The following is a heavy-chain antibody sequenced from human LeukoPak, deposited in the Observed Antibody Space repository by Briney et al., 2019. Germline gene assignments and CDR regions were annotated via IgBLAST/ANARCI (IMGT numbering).Heavy chain of an antibody. Sequence: GGSLRLSCAASGFTFSSYAMSWVRQAPGKGLEWVSAISGSGGSTYYADSVKGRFTISRDNSKNTLYLQMNGLRAEDTAVYYCAKSFYGSGRPIPPLFDYWGQGTLVTVSS. CDR2: ISGSGGST. V-gene: IGHV3-23*01. CDR3: AKSFYGSGRPIPPLFDY. J-gene: IGHJ4*02. D-gene: IGHD3-10*01. CDR1: GFTFSSYA.